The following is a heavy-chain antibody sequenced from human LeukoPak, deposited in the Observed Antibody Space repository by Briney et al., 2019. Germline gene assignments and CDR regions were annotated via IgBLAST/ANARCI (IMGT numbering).Heavy chain of an antibody. CDR3: ASQSPSDSSGWYGGAFDI. CDR1: GGTFSSYA. V-gene: IGHV1-69*13. CDR2: IIPIFGTA. Sequence: ASVKVSCKASGGTFSSYAISWVRQAPGQGLEWMGGIIPIFGTANYAQKFQGRVTITAGESTSTAYMELSSLRSEDTAVYYCASQSPSDSSGWYGGAFDIWGQGTMVTVSS. J-gene: IGHJ3*02. D-gene: IGHD6-19*01.